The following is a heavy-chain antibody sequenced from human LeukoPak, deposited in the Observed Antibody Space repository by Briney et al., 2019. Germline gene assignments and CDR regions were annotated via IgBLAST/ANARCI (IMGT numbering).Heavy chain of an antibody. CDR2: INPSGGST. V-gene: IGHV1-46*01. CDR3: ARDSSYYDSSGYRDY. CDR1: GYTFTDYY. D-gene: IGHD3-22*01. J-gene: IGHJ4*02. Sequence: ASVTVSCKASGYTFTDYYMHWVRQAPGQGLEWMGIINPSGGSTSYAQKFQGRVTMTRDTSTSTVYMELSSLRSEDTAVYYCARDSSYYDSSGYRDYWGQGTLVTVSS.